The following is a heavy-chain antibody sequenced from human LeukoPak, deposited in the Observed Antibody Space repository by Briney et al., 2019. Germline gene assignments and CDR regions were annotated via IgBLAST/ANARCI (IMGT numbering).Heavy chain of an antibody. CDR3: ATGYCTSTTCYRSRFDY. CDR1: GFTFDDYG. V-gene: IGHV3-20*04. D-gene: IGHD2-2*01. Sequence: GGSLRLSCAASGFTFDDYGMSWVRQAPGKGLEWVSGINWNGGSTGYADSVKGRFTISRDNAKNSLYLQINSLRAEDTAVFYCATGYCTSTTCYRSRFDYWGQGTLVTVSS. J-gene: IGHJ4*02. CDR2: INWNGGST.